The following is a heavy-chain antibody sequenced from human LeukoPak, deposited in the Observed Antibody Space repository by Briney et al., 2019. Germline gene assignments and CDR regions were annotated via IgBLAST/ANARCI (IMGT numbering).Heavy chain of an antibody. Sequence: SETLSLTCTVSGGSISSSSYYWGWIRQPPGKGLEWIGSIYYSGSTYYNPSLKSRVTISVDTSKNQFSLKLSSVTAADPAVYSCARRGEIVVVPAAMIGCDPWGQGSLVTVSS. J-gene: IGHJ5*02. CDR3: ARRGEIVVVPAAMIGCDP. V-gene: IGHV4-39*01. D-gene: IGHD2-2*01. CDR1: GGSISSSSYY. CDR2: IYYSGST.